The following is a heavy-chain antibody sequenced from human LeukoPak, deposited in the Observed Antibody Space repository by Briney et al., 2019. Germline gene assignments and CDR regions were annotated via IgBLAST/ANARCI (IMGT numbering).Heavy chain of an antibody. CDR3: ATRPPSSGRTSYYFDY. V-gene: IGHV1-24*01. CDR1: GYTLTELS. D-gene: IGHD3-22*01. J-gene: IGHJ4*02. CDR2: SDPEDGET. Sequence: ASVKVSCKVSGYTLTELSMHWVRQAPGKGLEWMGGSDPEDGETIYAQKFQGRVTMTEDTSTDTAYMELSSLRSEDTAVYYCATRPPSSGRTSYYFDYWGQGTLVTVSS.